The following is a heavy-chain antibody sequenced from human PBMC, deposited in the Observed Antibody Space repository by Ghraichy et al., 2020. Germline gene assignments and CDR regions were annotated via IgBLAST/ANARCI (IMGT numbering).Heavy chain of an antibody. CDR3: TKDPSNWIPPV. CDR2: ISGSGGDT. V-gene: IGHV3-23*01. Sequence: GESLNISCAVSGFTFDSSHMSWVRQAPGKGLEWVTAISGSGGDTYYADSVKGRFTISRDISKNTLNLQMNSLRAEDTAVYYCTKDPSNWIPPVWGQGTLVTVSS. D-gene: IGHD1-20*01. CDR1: GFTFDSSH. J-gene: IGHJ4*02.